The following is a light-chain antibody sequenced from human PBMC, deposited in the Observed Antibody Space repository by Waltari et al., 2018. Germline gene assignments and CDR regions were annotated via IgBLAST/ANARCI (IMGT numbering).Light chain of an antibody. CDR1: NIESKS. CDR2: DDS. Sequence: SYVLTQPPSVSVAPGETARLTCGGNNIESKSVHWYRQRPGQAPVLVISDDSDRPSGIPDRLAGSNSGNTATLTISRVEAGDEADYYCQVWDANTDPGVFGTGTEVTVL. CDR3: QVWDANTDPGV. V-gene: IGLV3-21*01. J-gene: IGLJ1*01.